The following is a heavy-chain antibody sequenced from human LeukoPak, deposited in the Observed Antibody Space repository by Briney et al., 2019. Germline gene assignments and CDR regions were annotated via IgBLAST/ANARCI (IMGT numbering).Heavy chain of an antibody. CDR3: ARQPPQYYGMDV. V-gene: IGHV4-4*07. CDR2: IYTSGST. D-gene: IGHD1-14*01. J-gene: IGHJ6*02. Sequence: SETLSLTCTDSGGSFSNYYWSWIRQPAGKGLEWIGRIYTSGSTNYNPSVKSRVTMSVDTSNNQFSLKLTSVTAADTAVYYCARQPPQYYGMDVWGQGTTVTASS. CDR1: GGSFSNYY.